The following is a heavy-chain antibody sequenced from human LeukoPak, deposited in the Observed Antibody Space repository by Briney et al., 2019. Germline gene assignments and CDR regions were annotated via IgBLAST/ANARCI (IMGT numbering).Heavy chain of an antibody. Sequence: GGSLRLSCAASGFTFSSYSMNWVRQAPGKGLEWVSSISSSSSYIYYADSVKGRFTISRDNAKNSLYLQMNSLRAEDTAVYYCARDHPRYCSSTSCYTPPDYWGRGTLVTVSS. CDR2: ISSSSSYI. CDR1: GFTFSSYS. CDR3: ARDHPRYCSSTSCYTPPDY. V-gene: IGHV3-21*01. J-gene: IGHJ4*02. D-gene: IGHD2-2*02.